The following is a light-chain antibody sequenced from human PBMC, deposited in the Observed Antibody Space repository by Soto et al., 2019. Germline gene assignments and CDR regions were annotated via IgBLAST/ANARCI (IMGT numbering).Light chain of an antibody. CDR1: QSISTS. CDR2: AAS. J-gene: IGKJ3*01. CDR3: QKSYSTPFT. V-gene: IGKV1-39*01. Sequence: DIQMTQSPSSLSASVGDRVTITGRAIQSISTSLNWYQHKTWKAPKVMLHAASSLQSGDPSRFSGSGSGTDFTLTISRLQPENFGTYYCQKSYSTPFTFAPGTKVHI.